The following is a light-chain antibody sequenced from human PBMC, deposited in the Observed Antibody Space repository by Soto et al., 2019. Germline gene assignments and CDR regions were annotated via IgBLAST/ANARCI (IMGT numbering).Light chain of an antibody. J-gene: IGKJ1*01. CDR1: QSVSSY. V-gene: IGKV3-11*01. CDR2: DAS. CDR3: QQRSNLWT. Sequence: IVLTQSPATLSLSPGERATLSCRASQSVSSYLAWYQQKPGQAPRLLIYDASNRATGIPARFSGSGSGTDFTLTISSLEPEDFAVYYCQQRSNLWTFGQGTKVDI.